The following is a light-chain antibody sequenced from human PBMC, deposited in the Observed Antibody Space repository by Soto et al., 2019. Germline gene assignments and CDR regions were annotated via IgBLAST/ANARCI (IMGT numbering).Light chain of an antibody. V-gene: IGLV2-14*03. CDR3: TSYTSTTTRV. CDR1: SSDVGGYNY. CDR2: EVS. J-gene: IGLJ1*01. Sequence: QSVLTQPASVCASPGQSITISCTGTSSDVGGYNYVSWYQQHPGKGPKLMIYEVSNRPSGVSNRFSGSKSGNTATLTISGLQAEDEADYYCTSYTSTTTRVFGTGTKVTVL.